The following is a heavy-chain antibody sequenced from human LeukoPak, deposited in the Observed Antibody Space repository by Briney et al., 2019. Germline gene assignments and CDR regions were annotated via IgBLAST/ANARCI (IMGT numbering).Heavy chain of an antibody. V-gene: IGHV4-38-2*01. CDR1: GYSFTSGHY. D-gene: IGHD3-10*01. CDR3: ARLRLLYYGMDV. J-gene: IGHJ6*02. CDR2: IYYSGST. Sequence: SETLSLTCSVSGYSFTSGHYWGWIRQPPGKGLEWIGYIYYSGSTNYNPSLKSRVTISVDTSKNQFSLKLSSVTAADTAVYYCARLRLLYYGMDVWGQGTTVTVSS.